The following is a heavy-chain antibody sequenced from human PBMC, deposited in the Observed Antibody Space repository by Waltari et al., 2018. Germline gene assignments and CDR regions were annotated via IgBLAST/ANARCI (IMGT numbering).Heavy chain of an antibody. CDR1: GFTFSSYA. CDR3: ARMGTGDRYYYGMDV. D-gene: IGHD7-27*01. V-gene: IGHV3-30-3*01. J-gene: IGHJ6*02. Sequence: QVQLVESGGGVVQPGRSLRLSCATSGFTFSSYALHWVRQAPGKGLEWVAVISYDGSNKYYADSVKGRFTISRDNSKNTLYLQMNSLRAEDTAVYYCARMGTGDRYYYGMDVWGQGTTVTVSS. CDR2: ISYDGSNK.